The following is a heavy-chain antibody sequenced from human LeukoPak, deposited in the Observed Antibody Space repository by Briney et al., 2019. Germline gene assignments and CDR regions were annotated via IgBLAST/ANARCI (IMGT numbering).Heavy chain of an antibody. V-gene: IGHV3-23*01. Sequence: GGSLRLSCAVSGFTFSSYAMSWVRQAPGKGLEWVSAISGSGGSTYYADSVKGRFTISRDNSKNTLYLQINSLRAEDTAVYYCAKTRGSGWPSSLDYWGQGTLVTVSS. CDR1: GFTFSSYA. CDR3: AKTRGSGWPSSLDY. J-gene: IGHJ4*02. D-gene: IGHD6-19*01. CDR2: ISGSGGST.